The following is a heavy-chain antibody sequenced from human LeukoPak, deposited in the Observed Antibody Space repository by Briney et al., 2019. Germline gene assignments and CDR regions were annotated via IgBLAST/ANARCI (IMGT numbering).Heavy chain of an antibody. V-gene: IGHV1-24*01. CDR2: FDPEDGEI. D-gene: IGHD3-16*01. Sequence: ASVKVSCKVSGYSLNELSMHWVRQTPGKGLEWMGGFDPEDGEIVYAQKFRGRVNMTEDTSTDTAYMYLGSLRPDDTAVYYCARVQPFMITFGGDDYWGQGTLVTVSS. J-gene: IGHJ4*02. CDR1: GYSLNELS. CDR3: ARVQPFMITFGGDDY.